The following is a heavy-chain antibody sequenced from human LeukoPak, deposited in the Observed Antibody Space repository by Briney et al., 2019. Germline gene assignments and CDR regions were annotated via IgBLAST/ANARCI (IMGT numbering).Heavy chain of an antibody. CDR1: GCTFTSYA. CDR3: ARGEIYDILTGYYTIPYYFDY. D-gene: IGHD3-9*01. J-gene: IGHJ4*02. V-gene: IGHV1-3*01. CDR2: INAGNGNT. Sequence: ASVKVSCKASGCTFTSYAMHWVRQAPGQRLEWVGWINAGNGNTKYSQKFQGRVTITRDTSASTAYMELSSLRSEDTAVYYCARGEIYDILTGYYTIPYYFDYWGQGTLVTVSS.